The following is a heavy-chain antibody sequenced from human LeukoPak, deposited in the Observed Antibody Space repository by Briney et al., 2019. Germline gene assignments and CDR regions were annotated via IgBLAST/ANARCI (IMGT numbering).Heavy chain of an antibody. D-gene: IGHD1-26*01. CDR1: GESFSGYY. J-gene: IGHJ3*02. V-gene: IGHV4-34*01. CDR3: ARGVGATLPDAFDI. Sequence: SETLSLTCGVYGESFSGYYWSWIRQTPGKGLEWIGEINHSGSTNYNPPLKSRVTISVDKSKNQFSLKLSSVTAADTSVYYCARGVGATLPDAFDIWGHGTMVTVSS. CDR2: INHSGST.